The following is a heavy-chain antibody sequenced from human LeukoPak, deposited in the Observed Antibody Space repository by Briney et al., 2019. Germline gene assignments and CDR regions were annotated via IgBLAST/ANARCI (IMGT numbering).Heavy chain of an antibody. J-gene: IGHJ4*02. CDR3: ARGRIAAVGSAYDN. CDR1: GYSFINYA. V-gene: IGHV1-3*01. CDR2: INAGNGNT. Sequence: ASVKVSCKASGYSFINYAIHWVRQAPGQRLEWMGWINAGNGNTKYSQKFQGRVTITRDTSATTAYMELSSLRSEDTAVYYCARGRIAAVGSAYDNCGQGTLVTVSS. D-gene: IGHD6-25*01.